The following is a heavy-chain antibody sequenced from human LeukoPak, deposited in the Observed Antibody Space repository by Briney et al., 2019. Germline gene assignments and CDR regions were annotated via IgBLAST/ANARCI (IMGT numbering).Heavy chain of an antibody. CDR1: GSTLRALP. V-gene: IGHV1-24*01. D-gene: IGHD3-3*01. CDR2: FDPKDGET. J-gene: IGHJ6*02. Sequence: ASVKVSCKVSGSTLRALPMHWVRQAPGQGPEWMGGFDPKDGETFYAPKFRGRVTMTEDTSTDTAYMELSSLRSEDTAVYYCATSDSRAIFGVVITNFHYYYGMDVWGQGTTVTVSS. CDR3: ATSDSRAIFGVVITNFHYYYGMDV.